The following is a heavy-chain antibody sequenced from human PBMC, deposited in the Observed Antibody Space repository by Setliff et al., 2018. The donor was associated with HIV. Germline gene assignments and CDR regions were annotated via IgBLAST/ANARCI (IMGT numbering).Heavy chain of an antibody. CDR3: ARTIKEHLAVLWFDP. Sequence: SETLSLTCTVSGGSITSADYYWTWIRQPAGKGLEWIGRFSVPGTTNYGPSFKSRLTIWVDMSKNQFSLRLSSVTAADTAVYYCARTIKEHLAVLWFDPWGQGTLVTVSS. CDR1: GGSITSADYY. CDR2: FSVPGTT. J-gene: IGHJ5*02. V-gene: IGHV4-61*02. D-gene: IGHD3-3*02.